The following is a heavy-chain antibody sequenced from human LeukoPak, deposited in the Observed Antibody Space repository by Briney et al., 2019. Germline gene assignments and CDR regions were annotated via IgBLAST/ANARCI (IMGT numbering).Heavy chain of an antibody. CDR2: ISTSGNTI. J-gene: IGHJ6*03. D-gene: IGHD1-1*01. V-gene: IGHV3-48*03. CDR3: ARDATTAVGWVYMDV. CDR1: GFTFSIYE. Sequence: GGSLRLSCAASGFTFSIYEMNWVRQAPGKGLEWLSHISTSGNTIHYANSVEGRFTISRDDAKNSLYLQMSSLRVEDTALYFCARDATTAVGWVYMDVWGKGTTVTISS.